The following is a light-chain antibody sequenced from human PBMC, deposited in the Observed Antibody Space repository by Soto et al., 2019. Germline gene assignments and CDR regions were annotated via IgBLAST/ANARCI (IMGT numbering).Light chain of an antibody. J-gene: IGLJ2*01. CDR3: SSYGGTNNVV. V-gene: IGLV2-8*01. Sequence: QSALTQPPSASGSPGESVTISCTGTSSDVGGYKYVSWYQHHPGKAPKVVIYEATKRPSGVPDRFSGSQSGNTDSLTVSGRQAEDEADYYCSSYGGTNNVVFGGGTKLTVL. CDR1: SSDVGGYKY. CDR2: EAT.